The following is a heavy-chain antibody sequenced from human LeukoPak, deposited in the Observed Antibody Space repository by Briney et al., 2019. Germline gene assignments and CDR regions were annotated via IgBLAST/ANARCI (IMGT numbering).Heavy chain of an antibody. CDR3: AKDLRVWQQQYYYGKDV. CDR1: GFTFSSYA. D-gene: IGHD6-13*01. V-gene: IGHV3-23*01. CDR2: ISGSGGST. Sequence: GGSLRLSSAASGFTFSSYAMSWVRQAPGKGLEWVSAISGSGGSTYYADSVKGRFTISRDNSKNTLYLQMNSLRAEDTAVYYCAKDLRVWQQQYYYGKDVWGQGTTVTVSS. J-gene: IGHJ6*02.